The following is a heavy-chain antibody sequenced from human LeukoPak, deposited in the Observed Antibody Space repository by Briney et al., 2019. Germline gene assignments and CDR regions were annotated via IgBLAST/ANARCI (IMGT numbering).Heavy chain of an antibody. Sequence: PSETLSPTCTVPGDSISTYYWSWIRQPPGKGLEWIGSIYYSGSTYYNPSLKSRVTISVDTSKNQFSLKLSSVTAADTAVYYCAREAPSLAAAGNWFDPWGQGTLVTVSS. D-gene: IGHD6-13*01. CDR3: AREAPSLAAAGNWFDP. CDR1: GDSISTYY. V-gene: IGHV4-39*07. CDR2: IYYSGST. J-gene: IGHJ5*02.